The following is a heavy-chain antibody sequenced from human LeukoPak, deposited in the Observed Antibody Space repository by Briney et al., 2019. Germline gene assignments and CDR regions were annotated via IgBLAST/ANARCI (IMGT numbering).Heavy chain of an antibody. CDR3: AKKVGLTTSNFDY. V-gene: IGHV3-23*01. CDR1: GFTFSSYA. CDR2: ISGSGGSA. D-gene: IGHD1-26*01. J-gene: IGHJ4*02. Sequence: PGGSLRLSCAASGFTFSSYAMSWVRQAPGKGLEWVSGISGSGGSAYYADSVKGRFTISRDNSKNTLYLQMNSLRAEDTAVYYCAKKVGLTTSNFDYWGQGTLVTVSS.